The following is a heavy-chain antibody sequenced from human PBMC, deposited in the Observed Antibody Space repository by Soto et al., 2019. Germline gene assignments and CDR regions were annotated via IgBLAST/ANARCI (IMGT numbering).Heavy chain of an antibody. CDR1: GFTFSSDA. V-gene: IGHV3-23*01. D-gene: IGHD3-16*02. Sequence: EVPLLESGGGLVQPGGSLRLSCAASGFTFSSDAMSWVRQAPGKGLEWVSAISGSGGSTYYAGSGKGRFTIPRDNSKNTLYLQMNSLRAEDTAVYYCANPLTFGGVIVTGYWGQGTLVTVSS. CDR2: ISGSGGST. CDR3: ANPLTFGGVIVTGY. J-gene: IGHJ4*02.